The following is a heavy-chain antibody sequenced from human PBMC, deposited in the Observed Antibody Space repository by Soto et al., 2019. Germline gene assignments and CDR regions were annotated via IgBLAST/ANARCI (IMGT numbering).Heavy chain of an antibody. CDR1: GFTFSSYG. CDR2: ISYDGSNK. J-gene: IGHJ4*02. V-gene: IGHV3-30*03. D-gene: IGHD6-19*01. CDR3: AAGYSSGWPFDY. Sequence: QVQLVESGGGVVQPGRSLRLSCAASGFTFSSYGMHWVRQAPGKGLEWVAVISYDGSNKYYADSVKGRFTISRDNSKNTLYLQMNSLRAEDTAVYYCAAGYSSGWPFDYWGQGTLVTVSS.